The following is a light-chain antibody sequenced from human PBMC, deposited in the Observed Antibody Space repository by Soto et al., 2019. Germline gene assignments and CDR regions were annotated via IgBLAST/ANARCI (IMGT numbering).Light chain of an antibody. CDR3: QQYYNTGT. Sequence: DIVMTQSPDSLAVSLGERATINCKSSQSVLYGSNNQNYLAWYQQKPRQPPKLLIYWASTRESGVPDRFSGSGSGTDLTLTISRLQAEDVAVYYCQQYYNTGTFGQGTKVKIK. CDR2: WAS. CDR1: QSVLYGSNNQNY. V-gene: IGKV4-1*01. J-gene: IGKJ1*01.